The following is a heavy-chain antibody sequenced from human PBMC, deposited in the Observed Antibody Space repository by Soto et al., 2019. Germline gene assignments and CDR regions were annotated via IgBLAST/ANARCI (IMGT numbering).Heavy chain of an antibody. CDR3: ARVVPGAEAWFGP. CDR2: ISAYNGNT. J-gene: IGHJ5*02. Sequence: GASVKVSCKASGYTFTSYGISWVRQAPGQGLEWMGWISAYNGNTNYAQKLQGRVTLTTDTSTTTAYMELRSLRSDDTAVYYCARVVPGAEAWFGPWGQGTLVTVSS. D-gene: IGHD2-2*01. CDR1: GYTFTSYG. V-gene: IGHV1-18*04.